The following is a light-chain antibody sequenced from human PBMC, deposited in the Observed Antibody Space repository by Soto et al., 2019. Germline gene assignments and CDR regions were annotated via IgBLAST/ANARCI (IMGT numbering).Light chain of an antibody. CDR1: QSVSSY. CDR3: QQRSNWPT. J-gene: IGKJ1*01. V-gene: IGKV3-11*01. Sequence: EIVLTQSPSTLSLSPGTRPTLSCRASQSVSSYLAWYQQKPGQAPRLLIYDASXTATGIPARFSGSGSGTDFTLTISSLEPEDFAVYYCQQRSNWPTFGQGTKVDIK. CDR2: DAS.